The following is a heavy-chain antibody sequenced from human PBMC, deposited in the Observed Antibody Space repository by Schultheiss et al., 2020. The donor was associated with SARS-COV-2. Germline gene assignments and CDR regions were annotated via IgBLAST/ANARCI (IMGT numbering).Heavy chain of an antibody. CDR3: ATLGNFSYYYYGMDV. CDR1: GGSISSGGYY. D-gene: IGHD7-27*01. CDR2: IYYSGST. V-gene: IGHV4-31*01. J-gene: IGHJ6*02. Sequence: SQTLSLTCTVSGGSISSGGYYWSWIRQHPGKGLEWIGYIYYSGSTYYNPSLKSLVTISVDTSKNQFSLKLSSVTAADTAVYYCATLGNFSYYYYGMDVWGQGTTVTVSS.